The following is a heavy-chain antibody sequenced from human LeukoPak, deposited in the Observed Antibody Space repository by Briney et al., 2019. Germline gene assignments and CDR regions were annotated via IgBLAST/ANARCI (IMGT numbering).Heavy chain of an antibody. Sequence: SETLSLACTVSGGSISSSSYYWGRIRQPPGKGVERIGSIYYSGSTYYNPSLKSRVTISVDTSKNQFSLKLSSVTAADTAVYYCAREFSGMVREPALDYWGQGTLVTVSS. CDR1: GGSISSSSYY. CDR2: IYYSGST. V-gene: IGHV4-39*07. J-gene: IGHJ4*02. D-gene: IGHD3-10*01. CDR3: AREFSGMVREPALDY.